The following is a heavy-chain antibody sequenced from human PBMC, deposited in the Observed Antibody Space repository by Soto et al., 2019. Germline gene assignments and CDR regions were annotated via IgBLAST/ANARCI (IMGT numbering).Heavy chain of an antibody. CDR3: TRDASRDSSARGWFDP. CDR1: GFTFSSYR. CDR2: ISSNSAYI. Sequence: WSLRLSCAGSGFTFSSYRMNWVRQAPGKGLEWVSTISSNSAYIYYTDALRGRFTISRDNAKNSLHLQMNSLRAEDTAVYYCTRDASRDSSARGWFDPWGPGTLVTVSS. V-gene: IGHV3-21*01. D-gene: IGHD6-13*01. J-gene: IGHJ5*02.